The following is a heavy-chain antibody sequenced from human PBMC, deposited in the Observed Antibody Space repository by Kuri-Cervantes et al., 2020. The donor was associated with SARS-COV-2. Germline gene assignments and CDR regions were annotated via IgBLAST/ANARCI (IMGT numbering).Heavy chain of an antibody. Sequence: SETLSLTCTVSGGSISSYYWSWIRQPPGKGLEWIGYIYYSGSTYYNPSLKSRVTISVDTSKNQFSLKLSSVTAADTAVYYCARHTIAARSDFDYWGQGTLVTVSS. CDR1: GGSISSYY. J-gene: IGHJ4*02. D-gene: IGHD6-6*01. V-gene: IGHV4-59*04. CDR2: IYYSGST. CDR3: ARHTIAARSDFDY.